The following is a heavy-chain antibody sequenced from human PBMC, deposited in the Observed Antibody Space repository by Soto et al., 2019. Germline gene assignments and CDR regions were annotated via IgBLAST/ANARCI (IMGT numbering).Heavy chain of an antibody. CDR3: ASAALVTEGISYYFRGRDL. J-gene: IGHJ6*02. CDR1: GGSISSGTYY. D-gene: IGHD2-2*01. Sequence: QVQLQESGPGLVKPSQSLSLTCTVSGGSISSGTYYWSWIRQHPGKGREWIGYIYYSGSTYYNPCLISRVSISVETSNDQVSLRLSFVTAADTAVFYCASAALVTEGISYYFRGRDLWGPGTAVTVS. CDR2: IYYSGST. V-gene: IGHV4-31*03.